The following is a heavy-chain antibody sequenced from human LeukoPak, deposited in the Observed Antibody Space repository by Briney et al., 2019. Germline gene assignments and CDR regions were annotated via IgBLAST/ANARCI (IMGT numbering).Heavy chain of an antibody. CDR2: ISSHGGST. Sequence: GGSLRLSCVASGFTFSNYAIHWVRQAPGKGLEYVSAISSHGGSTYYANSVKGRFSISRDNSKNTLYLQVGSLRAEDMAVYYCARDSGYTSGWYDYWGQGTLVTVSS. V-gene: IGHV3-64*01. CDR3: ARDSGYTSGWYDY. CDR1: GFTFSNYA. J-gene: IGHJ4*02. D-gene: IGHD6-19*01.